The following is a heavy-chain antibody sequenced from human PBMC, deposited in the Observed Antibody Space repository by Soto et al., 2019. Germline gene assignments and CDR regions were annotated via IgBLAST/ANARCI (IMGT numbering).Heavy chain of an antibody. V-gene: IGHV1-46*01. CDR2: INPNGGST. D-gene: IGHD6-19*01. J-gene: IGHJ4*02. CDR1: GYTFTNYH. CDR3: ALPKNTLGWYNF. Sequence: QVQVVQSGAEVKKPGASVKASCKTSGYTFTNYHVHWVRQAPGQGLEWMGAINPNGGSTTYAQHLQGRVTMTSDSSTSTVYMEMGSLRSDDSAVYYCALPKNTLGWYNFWGQGTLVT.